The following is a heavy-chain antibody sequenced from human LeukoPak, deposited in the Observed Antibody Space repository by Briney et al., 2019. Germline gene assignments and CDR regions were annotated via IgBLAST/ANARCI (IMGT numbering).Heavy chain of an antibody. CDR1: GGTLNSYG. CDR3: ARGVAYYFDY. Sequence: SVKVSCKTSGGTLNSYGISWVRQAPGQGLEWMGRIIPIVGITNYAQQFQGRVTITADKSTSTAYMELSRPRSEDTAVYYCARGVAYYFDYWGQGTLVTVSS. V-gene: IGHV1-69*04. J-gene: IGHJ4*02. CDR2: IIPIVGIT.